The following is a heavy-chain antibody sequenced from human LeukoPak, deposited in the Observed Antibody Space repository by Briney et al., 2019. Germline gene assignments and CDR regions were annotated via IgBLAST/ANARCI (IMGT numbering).Heavy chain of an antibody. CDR1: GGSFSGYY. D-gene: IGHD4-17*01. Sequence: SGTLSLTCAVYGGSFSGYYWSWIRQPPGKGLEWIGEINHSGSTNYNPSLKSRVTISVDTSKNQFSLKLSSVTAADTAVYYCASSYDATDYGDYYFDYWGQGTLVTVSS. J-gene: IGHJ4*02. V-gene: IGHV4-34*01. CDR2: INHSGST. CDR3: ASSYDATDYGDYYFDY.